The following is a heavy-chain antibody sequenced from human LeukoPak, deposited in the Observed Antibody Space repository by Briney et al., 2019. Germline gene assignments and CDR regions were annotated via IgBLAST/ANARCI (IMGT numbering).Heavy chain of an antibody. J-gene: IGHJ3*02. D-gene: IGHD5-18*01. Sequence: PGGSLRLSCAASGFTFSSYSMNWVRQAPGKGLEWVSSISSSSSYIYYADSVKGRFTISRDNAKNSLYLQMSSLKASDTAMYYCARPGGYSYGDAFDIWGQGTMVTVSS. CDR2: ISSSSSYI. V-gene: IGHV3-21*04. CDR1: GFTFSSYS. CDR3: ARPGGYSYGDAFDI.